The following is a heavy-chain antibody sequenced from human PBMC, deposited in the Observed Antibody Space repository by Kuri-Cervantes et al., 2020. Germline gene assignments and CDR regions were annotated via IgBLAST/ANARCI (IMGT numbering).Heavy chain of an antibody. V-gene: IGHV3-23*01. CDR3: AKGAHFDY. CDR1: GFTFGDYA. Sequence: GGSLRLSCTASGFTFGDYAMSWVRQAPGKGLEWVSVIRGRDGATYYADSVKGRFTISRDNSENNLFLQMNYLRVEDTAVYYCAKGAHFDYWGPGTLVTVSS. J-gene: IGHJ4*02. CDR2: IRGRDGAT. D-gene: IGHD3-16*01.